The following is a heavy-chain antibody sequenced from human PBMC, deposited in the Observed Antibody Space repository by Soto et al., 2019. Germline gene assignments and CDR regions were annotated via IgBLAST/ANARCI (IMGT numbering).Heavy chain of an antibody. Sequence: SSETLSLTCTVSGGSISSSSYYWGWIRQPPGKGLEWIGSIYYSGSTYYNPSLKSRVTISVDTSKNQFSLKLSSVTAADTAVYYCARLRDYYYYMDVWGKGTTVTVSS. CDR3: ARLRDYYYYMDV. CDR2: IYYSGST. J-gene: IGHJ6*03. V-gene: IGHV4-39*01. CDR1: GGSISSSSYY.